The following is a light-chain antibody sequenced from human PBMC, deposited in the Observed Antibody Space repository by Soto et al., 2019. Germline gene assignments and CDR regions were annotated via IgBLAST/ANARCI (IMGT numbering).Light chain of an antibody. CDR3: MQALQTPWT. CDR2: LGS. CDR1: QSLLHSNGYKY. V-gene: IGKV2-28*01. J-gene: IGKJ1*01. Sequence: DIVMTQSPLSLPVTPGEPASISCRSSQSLLHSNGYKYLDWYLQKPGQSPQLPIYLGSNRASGVPDRFSGSGSGTDFTLKISRVEAEDVGVYYCMQALQTPWTFGQGTKVEIK.